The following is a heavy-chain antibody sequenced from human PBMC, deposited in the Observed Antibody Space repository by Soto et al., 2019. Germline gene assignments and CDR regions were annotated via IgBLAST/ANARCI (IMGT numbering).Heavy chain of an antibody. Sequence: VGSLRLSCAASGFTFSSYDMHWVRQATGKGLEWVSAIGTAGDTYYPGSVKGRFTISRENAKNSLYLQMNSLRAGDTAVYYCARGGIAARPYYYYGMDVWGQGTTLTVSS. CDR3: ARGGIAARPYYYYGMDV. CDR1: GFTFSSYD. J-gene: IGHJ6*02. D-gene: IGHD6-6*01. V-gene: IGHV3-13*01. CDR2: IGTAGDT.